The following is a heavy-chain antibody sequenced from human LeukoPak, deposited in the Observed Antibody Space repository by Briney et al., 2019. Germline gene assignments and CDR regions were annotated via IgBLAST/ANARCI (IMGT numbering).Heavy chain of an antibody. CDR2: IIPILGIA. J-gene: IGHJ3*02. CDR3: AKDYDFWSGYYGAFDI. Sequence: GASVKVSCKASGGTFSSYAISWVRQAPGQGLEWMGRIIPILGIANYAQKFQGRVTITADKSTSTAYMELSSLRSEDTAVYYCAKDYDFWSGYYGAFDIWGQGTMVTVSS. D-gene: IGHD3-3*01. V-gene: IGHV1-69*04. CDR1: GGTFSSYA.